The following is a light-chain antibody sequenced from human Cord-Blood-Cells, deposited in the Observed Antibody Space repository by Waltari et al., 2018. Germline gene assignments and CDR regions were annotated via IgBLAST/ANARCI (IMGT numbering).Light chain of an antibody. Sequence: QSALTQPASVSGSPGQSITISCTGTSSDVGGYNYVSWYQQHPGKAPKLMIYDVSKRPSGVSHRFAGSKSGNTASLTISGLQAEDEADYYCSSYTSSSTSFGTGTKVTVL. CDR3: SSYTSSSTS. CDR1: SSDVGGYNY. V-gene: IGLV2-14*01. CDR2: DVS. J-gene: IGLJ1*01.